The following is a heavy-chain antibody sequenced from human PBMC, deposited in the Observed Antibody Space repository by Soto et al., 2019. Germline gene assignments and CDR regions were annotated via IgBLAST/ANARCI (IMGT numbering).Heavy chain of an antibody. CDR1: GYTFTSYA. Sequence: ASVKVSCKASGYTFTSYAMHWVRQAPGQRLEWMGWINAGNGNTKYSQKFQGRVTITRDTSASTAYMELSSLRSEDTAVYYCARDRTEKYYDSSGYYRYWGQGTLVTVSS. J-gene: IGHJ4*02. CDR3: ARDRTEKYYDSSGYYRY. D-gene: IGHD3-22*01. CDR2: INAGNGNT. V-gene: IGHV1-3*01.